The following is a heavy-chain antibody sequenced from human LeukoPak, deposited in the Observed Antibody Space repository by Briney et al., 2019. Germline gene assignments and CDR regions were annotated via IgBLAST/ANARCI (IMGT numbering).Heavy chain of an antibody. V-gene: IGHV3-20*04. CDR2: TNWDGGST. D-gene: IGHD3-10*01. CDR1: GFTFDDYG. Sequence: GGSLRLSCAASGFTFDDYGMSWVRQAPGKGLEWVSGTNWDGGSTGYADSVKGRFTISRDNARNSLYLQMNSLGAEDTALYFCARRRVTVVRGVDITSYYFDYWGQGTLVTVSS. J-gene: IGHJ4*02. CDR3: ARRRVTVVRGVDITSYYFDY.